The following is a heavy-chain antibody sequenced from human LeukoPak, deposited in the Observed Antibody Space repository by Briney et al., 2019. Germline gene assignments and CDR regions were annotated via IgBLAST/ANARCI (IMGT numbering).Heavy chain of an antibody. CDR1: GYTFTSYG. CDR3: ARVDSSSWYAQTDY. Sequence: ASVNVSCKASGYTFTSYGISWVRQAPGQGLEWMGWISAYNGNTNYAQKLQGRVTMTTDTSTSTAYMELRSLRSDDTAVYYGARVDSSSWYAQTDYWGQGTLVTVSS. CDR2: ISAYNGNT. V-gene: IGHV1-18*01. D-gene: IGHD6-13*01. J-gene: IGHJ4*02.